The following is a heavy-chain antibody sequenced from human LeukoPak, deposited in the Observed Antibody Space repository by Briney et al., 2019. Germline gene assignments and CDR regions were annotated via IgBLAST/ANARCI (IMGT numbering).Heavy chain of an antibody. D-gene: IGHD3-10*01. V-gene: IGHV1-2*02. CDR3: ARGVYYGSGSYSDY. CDR1: GYTFTGYY. CDR2: IDPNSGGT. Sequence: VSVKVSCKASGYTFTGYYMHWVRQAPGQGLEWMGWIDPNSGGTDYAQKFQGRVTMTRDTSISTAYMELSRLRSDDTAVYYCARGVYYGSGSYSDYWGQGTLVTVSS. J-gene: IGHJ4*02.